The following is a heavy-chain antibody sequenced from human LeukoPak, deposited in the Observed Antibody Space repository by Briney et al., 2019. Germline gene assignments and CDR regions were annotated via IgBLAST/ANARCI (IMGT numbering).Heavy chain of an antibody. CDR1: GITFRTSS. CDR2: ISSSGTYM. Sequence: GGSLRLSCTVSGITFRTSSFNWVRQVPGKGLEWVSSISSSGTYMYYSDSVEGRFTISRDNSKNTLYLQMNSLRAEDTAVYYCARGQWLVRRSWFDPWGQGTLVTVSS. V-gene: IGHV3-21*01. CDR3: ARGQWLVRRSWFDP. J-gene: IGHJ5*02. D-gene: IGHD6-19*01.